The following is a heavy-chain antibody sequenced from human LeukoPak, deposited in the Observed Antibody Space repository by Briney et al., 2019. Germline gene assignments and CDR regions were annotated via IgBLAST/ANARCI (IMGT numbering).Heavy chain of an antibody. CDR3: AKDALWFGESHPNTRDYYYYYMDV. V-gene: IGHV3-30*18. D-gene: IGHD3-10*01. Sequence: GGALRLSCAASGCTFSSYGMHGVRQAPGKGLEGVAVISYGGSNRYYADSVKGRFTICRDKSQNPLDLQMNSLRAEDTAVYYCAKDALWFGESHPNTRDYYYYYMDVWGKGTTVSNSS. CDR1: GCTFSSYG. J-gene: IGHJ6*03. CDR2: ISYGGSNR.